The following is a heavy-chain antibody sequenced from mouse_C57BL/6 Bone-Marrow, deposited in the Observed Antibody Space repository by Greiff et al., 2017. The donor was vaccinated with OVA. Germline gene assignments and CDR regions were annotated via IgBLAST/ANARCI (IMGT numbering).Heavy chain of an antibody. CDR2: ISSGSSTI. CDR1: GFTFSDYG. CDR3: ARRELLGYYFDY. Sequence: EVKLMESGGGLVKPGGSLKLSCAASGFTFSDYGMHWVRQAPEKGLEWVAYISSGSSTIYYADTVKGRFTISRDNAKNTQFLQMTSLMSENTAMYYCARRELLGYYFDYWGQGTTLTVSS. V-gene: IGHV5-17*01. J-gene: IGHJ2*01.